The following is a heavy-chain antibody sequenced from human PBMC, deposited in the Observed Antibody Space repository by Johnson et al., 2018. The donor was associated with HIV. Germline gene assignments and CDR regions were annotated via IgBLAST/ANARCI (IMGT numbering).Heavy chain of an antibody. J-gene: IGHJ3*02. V-gene: IGHV3-23*04. CDR1: GFTFSSYA. CDR2: ISGSGGST. Sequence: VQLVESGGGLVQPGGSLRLSCAASGFTFSSYAMSWVRQAPGKWLEWVSAISGSGGSTYYADSVKGRFTISRDNSKNTLYLQMNSLRAEDTAVYYCAKDRRGKQQLVTGNDAFDIWGQGTMVTVSS. D-gene: IGHD6-13*01. CDR3: AKDRRGKQQLVTGNDAFDI.